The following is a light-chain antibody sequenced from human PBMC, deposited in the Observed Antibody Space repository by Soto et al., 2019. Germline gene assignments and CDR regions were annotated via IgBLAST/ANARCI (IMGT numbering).Light chain of an antibody. V-gene: IGKV3-15*01. CDR1: QSVSSN. Sequence: EIVMTQSPATLSVSPGERATLSCRASQSVSSNFAWYPPTPGQAPRLLIYDASTRATGIPARFSGSGSGTEFTLTISRLQSEDGAVYYGQQYKKWPRTVGHGTKVDLK. CDR2: DAS. CDR3: QQYKKWPRT. J-gene: IGKJ1*01.